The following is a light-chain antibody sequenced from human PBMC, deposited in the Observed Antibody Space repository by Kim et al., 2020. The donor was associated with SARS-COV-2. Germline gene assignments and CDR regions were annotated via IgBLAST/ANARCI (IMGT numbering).Light chain of an antibody. CDR1: QGISSY. Sequence: IQLTQSPSSLSASVGDRVTITCRASQGISSYLAWYQQKPGKAPKLLIYAASTLQSGVPSRFSGSGSGTDFTLTISSLQPEDFATYYCHQLNSHPPFGQGTRLEIK. J-gene: IGKJ5*01. CDR2: AAS. V-gene: IGKV1-9*01. CDR3: HQLNSHPP.